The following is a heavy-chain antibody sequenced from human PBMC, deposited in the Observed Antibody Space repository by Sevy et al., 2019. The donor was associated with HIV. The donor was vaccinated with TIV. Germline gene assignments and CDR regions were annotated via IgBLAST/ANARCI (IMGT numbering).Heavy chain of an antibody. D-gene: IGHD3-10*01. CDR2: ISGSGGST. J-gene: IGHJ4*02. CDR3: AKAPNGYYGSGREGYYFDY. Sequence: GGSLRLSCAASGFTFSSYAMSWVRQAPGKGLEWVSAISGSGGSTYYADSVKGRFTIPRDSSKNTLYLQMNSLRAEDTAVYYCAKAPNGYYGSGREGYYFDYWGQGTLVTVSS. V-gene: IGHV3-23*01. CDR1: GFTFSSYA.